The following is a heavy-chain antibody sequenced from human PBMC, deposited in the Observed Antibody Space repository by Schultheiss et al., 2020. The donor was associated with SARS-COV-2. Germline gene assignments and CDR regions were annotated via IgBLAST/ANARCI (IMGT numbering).Heavy chain of an antibody. J-gene: IGHJ5*02. V-gene: IGHV4-34*01. Sequence: SETLSLTCTVYGGSFSSYYWCWIRQPPGKGLEWIGEINHSGSTNYNPSLKSRVTISVDTSKNQFSLKLSSVTAADTAVYYCARALGGSPGRWFDPWGQGTLVTVSS. D-gene: IGHD1-26*01. CDR3: ARALGGSPGRWFDP. CDR1: GGSFSSYY. CDR2: INHSGST.